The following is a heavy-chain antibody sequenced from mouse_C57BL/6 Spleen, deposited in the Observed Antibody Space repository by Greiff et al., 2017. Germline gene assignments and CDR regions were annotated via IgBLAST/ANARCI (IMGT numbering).Heavy chain of an antibody. V-gene: IGHV1-55*01. J-gene: IGHJ1*03. CDR1: GYTFTSYW. CDR2: IYPGSGST. D-gene: IGHD1-1*01. CDR3: AGHYYYCSSLYFDV. Sequence: QVQLKQPGAELVKPGASVKMSCKASGYTFTSYWITWVKQRPGQGLEWIGDIYPGSGSTNYNEKFKGKATLTVDTSSSTAYMQLSSLTSEDSAVYYCAGHYYYCSSLYFDVWGTGTTVTVSS.